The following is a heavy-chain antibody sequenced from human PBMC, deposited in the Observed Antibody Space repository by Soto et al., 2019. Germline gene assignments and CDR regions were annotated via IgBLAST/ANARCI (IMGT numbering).Heavy chain of an antibody. D-gene: IGHD2-15*01. Sequence: ASVKVSCKASGYKFTTYFIHGVRQAPGQGLEWMGMIHPSGDTGYAQKFRGRVTMTIDTSTTTAYMELRNLTSEDTAVYFYVREYCTTSPCSGDFQFWGQGTLVTVSS. CDR1: GYKFTTYF. CDR3: VREYCTTSPCSGDFQF. J-gene: IGHJ1*01. V-gene: IGHV1-46*01. CDR2: IHPSGDT.